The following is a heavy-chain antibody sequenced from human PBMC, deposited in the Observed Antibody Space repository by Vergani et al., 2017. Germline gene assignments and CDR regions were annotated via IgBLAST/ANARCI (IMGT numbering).Heavy chain of an antibody. CDR2: IKSKTDGGTT. Sequence: EVQLLESGGGLVQPGGSLRLSCAASGFTFSSYAMSWVGQAPGRGLEWVVRIKSKTDGGTTDYAAPVKGRFTISRDDSKNTLYLQMNSLKTEDTAVYYCTTVSSSGWYGVYYYYGMDVWGQGTTVTVSS. D-gene: IGHD6-19*01. CDR3: TTVSSSGWYGVYYYYGMDV. V-gene: IGHV3-15*01. J-gene: IGHJ6*02. CDR1: GFTFSSYA.